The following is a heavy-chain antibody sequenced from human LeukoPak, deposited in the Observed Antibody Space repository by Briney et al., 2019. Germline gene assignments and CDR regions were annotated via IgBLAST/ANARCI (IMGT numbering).Heavy chain of an antibody. V-gene: IGHV4-4*07. CDR3: ARGVRITIFGVDYYYYMDV. D-gene: IGHD3-3*01. Sequence: ETLSLTCTVSGGSISSYYWSWIRQPAGKGLEWIGRIYTSGSTNYNPSLKSRVTMSVDTSKNQFSLKLSSVTAADTAVYYCARGVRITIFGVDYYYYMDVWGKGTTVTVSS. CDR1: GGSISSYY. J-gene: IGHJ6*03. CDR2: IYTSGST.